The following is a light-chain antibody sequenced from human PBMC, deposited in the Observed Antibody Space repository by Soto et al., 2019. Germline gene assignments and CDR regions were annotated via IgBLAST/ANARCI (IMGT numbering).Light chain of an antibody. V-gene: IGLV4-69*01. CDR2: LNSDGSH. Sequence: QLVLTQSPSASASLGASVKLTCTLSSGHSSYAIAWHQQQPEKGPRFLMRLNSDGSHRRGDGTPDRFSGSSSGAERYLTISSLQSEDEADYYCQTWGTGIWVFGGGTQLTVL. CDR3: QTWGTGIWV. CDR1: SGHSSYA. J-gene: IGLJ2*01.